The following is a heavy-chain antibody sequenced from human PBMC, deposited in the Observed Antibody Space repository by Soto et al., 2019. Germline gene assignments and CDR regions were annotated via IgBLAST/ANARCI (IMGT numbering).Heavy chain of an antibody. D-gene: IGHD2-15*01. CDR2: IYHSGST. J-gene: IGHJ4*02. Sequence: QLQLQESGSGLVKPSQTLSLTCAVSGGSISSGGYSWSWIRQPPGKGLEWIGYIYHSGSTYYNPSLKSRVTISVDRSKNQFSLKLSSVTAADTAVYYCARGGRYCSGGSCYSLGFDYWGQGTLVTVSS. V-gene: IGHV4-30-2*01. CDR3: ARGGRYCSGGSCYSLGFDY. CDR1: GGSISSGGYS.